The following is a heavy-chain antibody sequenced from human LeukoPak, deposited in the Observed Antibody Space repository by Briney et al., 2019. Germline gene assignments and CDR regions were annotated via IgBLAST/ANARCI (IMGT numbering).Heavy chain of an antibody. Sequence: ASVTVSCKASGGTFSSYAISWVRQAPGQGLEWMGGIIPIFGTANYAQKFQGRVTITADESTSTAYMELSSLRSEDTAVYYCAIERDGLNTVAPHGGYWGQGTLVTVSS. D-gene: IGHD4-23*01. V-gene: IGHV1-69*01. J-gene: IGHJ4*02. CDR3: AIERDGLNTVAPHGGY. CDR1: GGTFSSYA. CDR2: IIPIFGTA.